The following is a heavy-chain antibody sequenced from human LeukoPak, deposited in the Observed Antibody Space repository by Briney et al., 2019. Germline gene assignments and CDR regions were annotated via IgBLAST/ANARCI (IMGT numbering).Heavy chain of an antibody. J-gene: IGHJ4*02. Sequence: SETLSLTCAVYGGSFSGYYWSWIRQPPGKGLEWIGEINHSGSTNYNPSLKSRVTISVDTSKNQFSLKLSSVTAADTAVYYCARGRGFGVLGYWGQGTLVTVSS. CDR1: GGSFSGYY. CDR2: INHSGST. D-gene: IGHD3-10*01. CDR3: ARGRGFGVLGY. V-gene: IGHV4-34*01.